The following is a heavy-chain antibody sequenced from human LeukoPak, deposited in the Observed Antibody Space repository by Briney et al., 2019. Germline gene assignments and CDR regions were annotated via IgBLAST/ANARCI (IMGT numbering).Heavy chain of an antibody. Sequence: ASVKVSCKASGYTFTSYDISWVRQATGQGLEWMGWMNPNSGNTGYAQKFQGRVTMTRNTSISTAYMELSSLRSEDTAVYYCARDGTMVRGVNYYYYYGMDVWGQGTTVTVSS. V-gene: IGHV1-8*01. CDR1: GYTFTSYD. J-gene: IGHJ6*02. CDR3: ARDGTMVRGVNYYYYYGMDV. D-gene: IGHD3-10*01. CDR2: MNPNSGNT.